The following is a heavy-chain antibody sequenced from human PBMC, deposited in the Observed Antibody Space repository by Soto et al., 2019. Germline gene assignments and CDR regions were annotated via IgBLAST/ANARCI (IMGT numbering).Heavy chain of an antibody. J-gene: IGHJ6*02. CDR1: GFTFSDYA. D-gene: IGHD6-13*01. Sequence: GGSLRLSYTTSGFTFSDYAISWFRQAPGKGLEWVGVIRNKAYGATTDFAASVKGRFAISGDDSKSTAYLQMNSLTTEDTAVYFCAKYTYTSRYSFFGMDVWGHGTTVTVSS. V-gene: IGHV3-49*03. CDR2: IRNKAYGATT. CDR3: AKYTYTSRYSFFGMDV.